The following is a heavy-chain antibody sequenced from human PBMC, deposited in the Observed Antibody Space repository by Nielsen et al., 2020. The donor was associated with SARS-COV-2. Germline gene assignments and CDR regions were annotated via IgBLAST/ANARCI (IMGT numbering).Heavy chain of an antibody. J-gene: IGHJ6*03. D-gene: IGHD3-10*01. CDR2: IYHSGST. Sequence: WIRQPPGKGLEWIGFIYHSGSTNYNPSLKSRVTISIDSSKNQFSLRLTSVTAADTAVYYCAREAVYYGSGSFTKRYYYYMDVWGKGTTVTVSS. CDR3: AREAVYYGSGSFTKRYYYYMDV. V-gene: IGHV4-59*01.